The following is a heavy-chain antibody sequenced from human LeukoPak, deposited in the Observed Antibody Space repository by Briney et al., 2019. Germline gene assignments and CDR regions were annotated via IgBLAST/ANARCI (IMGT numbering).Heavy chain of an antibody. J-gene: IGHJ4*02. Sequence: GGSLRLSCAASGFTFSSYAMSWVRQAPGKGLEWVSTITSSGDRTYYADSVKGRFTISRDNSKNTLYLQMNSLRAEDTAVHYGARDRRDGYNFDSWALGPLVRVFS. CDR3: ARDRRDGYNFDS. CDR1: GFTFSSYA. D-gene: IGHD5-24*01. V-gene: IGHV3-23*01. CDR2: ITSSGDRT.